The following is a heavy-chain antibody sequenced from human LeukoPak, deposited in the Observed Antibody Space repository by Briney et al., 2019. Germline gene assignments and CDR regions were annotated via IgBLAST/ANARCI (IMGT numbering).Heavy chain of an antibody. Sequence: GGSLRLSCAASGFTFSSYGMHWVRQAPGKGLEWVAVISYDGSNKYYADSVKGRFTISRDNSKNTPYLQMNSLRAEDTAVYYCAKDEMATILRVGYYGIDVWGQGTTVTVSS. V-gene: IGHV3-30*18. CDR1: GFTFSSYG. D-gene: IGHD5-24*01. J-gene: IGHJ6*02. CDR3: AKDEMATILRVGYYGIDV. CDR2: ISYDGSNK.